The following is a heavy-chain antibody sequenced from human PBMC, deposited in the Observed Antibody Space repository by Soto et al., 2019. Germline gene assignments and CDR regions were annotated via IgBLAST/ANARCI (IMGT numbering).Heavy chain of an antibody. Sequence: PGGSLRLSCAASGFTFSSYSMNWVRQAPGKGLEWVSSISSSSSYIYYADSVKGRFTISRDNAKNSLYLQMNSLRAEDTAVYYCARALFVGSSRIGWFDPWGQGTLVTVSS. J-gene: IGHJ5*02. V-gene: IGHV3-21*01. D-gene: IGHD6-13*01. CDR2: ISSSSSYI. CDR1: GFTFSSYS. CDR3: ARALFVGSSRIGWFDP.